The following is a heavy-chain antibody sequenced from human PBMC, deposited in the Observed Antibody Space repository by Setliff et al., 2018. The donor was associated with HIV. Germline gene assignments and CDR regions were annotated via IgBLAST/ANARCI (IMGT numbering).Heavy chain of an antibody. Sequence: SSVKVSCKASGGTFSSYSISWVRQAAGQGLEWMGGIIPILGTANYAQKFQGRVTITADESTSTANMELSSLRSEDTAVYYCARVPASWYTAPFDIWGQGTMVTVSS. J-gene: IGHJ3*02. CDR3: ARVPASWYTAPFDI. D-gene: IGHD6-13*01. CDR1: GGTFSSYS. V-gene: IGHV1-69*13. CDR2: IIPILGTA.